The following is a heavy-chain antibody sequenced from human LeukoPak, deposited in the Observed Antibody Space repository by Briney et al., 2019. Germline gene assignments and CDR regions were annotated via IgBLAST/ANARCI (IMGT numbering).Heavy chain of an antibody. CDR1: GFTFSIYA. CDR2: ISGGRARN. D-gene: IGHD6-19*01. J-gene: IGHJ5*02. Sequence: GGSLRLSCAVSGFTFSIYAMSWVRQAPGKGLEWVSGISGGRARNKSADSVKGRSTISRDNSKTTLYLQMNRLRAEDTAVYYCAKEQSSSEGYNWFDPWGQGTLVTVSS. CDR3: AKEQSSSEGYNWFDP. V-gene: IGHV3-23*01.